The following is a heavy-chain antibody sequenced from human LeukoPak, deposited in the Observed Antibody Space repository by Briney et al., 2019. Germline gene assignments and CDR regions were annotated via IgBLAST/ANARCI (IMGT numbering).Heavy chain of an antibody. CDR1: GFTFSSHA. D-gene: IGHD3-16*02. V-gene: IGHV3-23*01. CDR3: AKSLYGGCDY. J-gene: IGHJ4*02. CDR2: ISGSGGST. Sequence: GGSLRLSCAASGFTFSSHAMSWVRQAPGKGLEWVSAISGSGGSTYYADSVKGRFTIFRDNSKNTVYLQMNSLRVEDTAVYYCAKSLYGGCDYWGQGTVVTVSS.